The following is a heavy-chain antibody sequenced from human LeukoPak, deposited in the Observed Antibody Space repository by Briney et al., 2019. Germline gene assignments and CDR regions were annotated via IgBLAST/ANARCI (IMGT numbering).Heavy chain of an antibody. CDR1: GYTFTSYY. Sequence: ASVKVSCKASGYTFTSYYMHWVRQAPGQGLEWMGIINPSGGSTSYAQKFRGRVTMTRDTSTSTVYMELSSLRSEDTAVYYCARVILYCSGGSCLGYWGQGTLVTVSS. V-gene: IGHV1-46*01. CDR3: ARVILYCSGGSCLGY. D-gene: IGHD2-15*01. CDR2: INPSGGST. J-gene: IGHJ4*02.